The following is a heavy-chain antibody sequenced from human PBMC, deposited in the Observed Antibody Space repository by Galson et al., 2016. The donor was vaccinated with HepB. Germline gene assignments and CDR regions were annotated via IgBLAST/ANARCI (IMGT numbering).Heavy chain of an antibody. Sequence: PALVKPTQTLTLTCTLSGFSHSTTGVGVGWIRQPPGKALEWLALIYWDDDKRYSPSVASRVAITKDASKNQVVLTMTNMDPVDTATYLCARSPVRGVIIWQFENWGQGTLVTVSS. J-gene: IGHJ4*02. CDR2: IYWDDDK. CDR1: GFSHSTTGVG. V-gene: IGHV2-5*02. D-gene: IGHD3-10*01. CDR3: ARSPVRGVIIWQFEN.